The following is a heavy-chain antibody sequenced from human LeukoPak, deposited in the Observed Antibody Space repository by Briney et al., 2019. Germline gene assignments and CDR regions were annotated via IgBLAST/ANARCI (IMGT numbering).Heavy chain of an antibody. Sequence: GGSLRLSCAASGFTFSNHWMSWVRQAPGKGLEWVANIKQDGSETYYVDSVKGRFTVSRDNANNSLSLQINSLRAEDTAVYYCASMIAAAGTSLDYWGQGTLVTVSS. J-gene: IGHJ4*02. CDR3: ASMIAAAGTSLDY. CDR1: GFTFSNHW. V-gene: IGHV3-7*03. CDR2: IKQDGSET. D-gene: IGHD6-13*01.